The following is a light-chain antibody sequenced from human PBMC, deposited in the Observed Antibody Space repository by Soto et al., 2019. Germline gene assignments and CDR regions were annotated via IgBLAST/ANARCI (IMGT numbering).Light chain of an antibody. Sequence: QAVVTQEPSLTVSRGGTVTLTCGSSNGAVTSGHYPYWFQQKPGQAPRTLIYDTSNKHSWTPARFSGSLLGGKAALTLSGAQPEDEAEYYCLLSYSGARSYVFGTGTKVTVL. CDR3: LLSYSGARSYV. V-gene: IGLV7-46*01. CDR2: DTS. J-gene: IGLJ1*01. CDR1: NGAVTSGHY.